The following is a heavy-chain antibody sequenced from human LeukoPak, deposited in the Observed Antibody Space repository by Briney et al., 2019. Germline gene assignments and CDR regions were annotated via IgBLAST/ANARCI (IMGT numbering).Heavy chain of an antibody. J-gene: IGHJ4*02. CDR3: AKDRGFGELIFDY. V-gene: IGHV3-21*04. Sequence: GGSLRLSCAASGFTFSSYSMNWVRQAPGKGLEWVSSISSSSSYIYYADSVKGRFTISRDNSKNTLYLQMNSLRAEDTAVYYCAKDRGFGELIFDYWGQGTLVTVSS. D-gene: IGHD3-10*01. CDR1: GFTFSSYS. CDR2: ISSSSSYI.